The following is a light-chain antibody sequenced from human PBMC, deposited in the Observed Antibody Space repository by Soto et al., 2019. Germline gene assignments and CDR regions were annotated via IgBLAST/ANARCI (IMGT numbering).Light chain of an antibody. Sequence: IGTKHSPATLPVPAGKRATLSCRASQSVSSNLAWYQQKPGQAPRLLFYGASTRATGIPARFSGSGSGTEVTLTISSLQSEDYAVYYCQQYVSSPLTFGGGTKADIK. CDR1: QSVSSN. J-gene: IGKJ4*01. CDR3: QQYVSSPLT. CDR2: GAS. V-gene: IGKV3D-15*02.